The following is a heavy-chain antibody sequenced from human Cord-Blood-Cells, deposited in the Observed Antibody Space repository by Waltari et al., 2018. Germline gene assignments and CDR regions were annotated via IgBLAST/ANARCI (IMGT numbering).Heavy chain of an antibody. V-gene: IGHV1-2*02. CDR2: DNPHRCGT. CDR1: GYTFTGYY. CDR3: ARGIVGATDAFDI. D-gene: IGHD1-26*01. Sequence: QVQLVQSGAEVKKPGASVKVSCKASGYTFTGYYMHWVRQAPGQGLGWRGWDNPHRCGTNYAQKFQCRVTMTRDTSISTAYMELSRLRSDDTAVYYCARGIVGATDAFDIWGQGTMVTVSS. J-gene: IGHJ3*02.